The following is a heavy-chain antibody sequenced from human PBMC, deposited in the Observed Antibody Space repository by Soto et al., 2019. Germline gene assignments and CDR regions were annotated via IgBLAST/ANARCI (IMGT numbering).Heavy chain of an antibody. CDR1: GFSFSSYG. Sequence: GSLRLSWAAPGFSFSSYGMHWVRQAPGKGLEWVAVISYDGSNKYYADSVKGRFTISRDNSKNTLYLKMNSLRAEDTAVYYCANNYGSGTPIGYWGQGTLVTVSS. CDR3: ANNYGSGTPIGY. J-gene: IGHJ4*02. CDR2: ISYDGSNK. V-gene: IGHV3-30*18. D-gene: IGHD3-10*01.